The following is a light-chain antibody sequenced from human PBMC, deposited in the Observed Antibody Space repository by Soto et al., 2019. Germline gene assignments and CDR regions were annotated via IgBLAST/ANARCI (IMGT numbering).Light chain of an antibody. J-gene: IGKJ4*02. Sequence: EIVMTQSPATLSVSPGERATLSCGASQSVSSNFAWNRQKPGQAPRLLIYGASTRATGIPARFSGSGSGTEFTLTISSLQSEDFAVYYCQQYNNWPLTFGGGTKVEIK. V-gene: IGKV3-15*01. CDR1: QSVSSN. CDR2: GAS. CDR3: QQYNNWPLT.